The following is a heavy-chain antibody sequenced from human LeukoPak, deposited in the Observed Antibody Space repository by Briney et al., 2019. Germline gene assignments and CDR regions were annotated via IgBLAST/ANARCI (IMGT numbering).Heavy chain of an antibody. V-gene: IGHV3-48*03. CDR2: INAGGSST. CDR3: VRDQGTWEYNH. J-gene: IGHJ5*02. Sequence: GGSLRLSCAASGFIFSNYEMNWVRQAPGKGLEWVSYINAGGSSTYYAVSVKGRFTISRDNAKNSPYLQMNTLRADDTAVYYSVRDQGTWEYNHWGQGTLVTVSS. D-gene: IGHD1-1*01. CDR1: GFIFSNYE.